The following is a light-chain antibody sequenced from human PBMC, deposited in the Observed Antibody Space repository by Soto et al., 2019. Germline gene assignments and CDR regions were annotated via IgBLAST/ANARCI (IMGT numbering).Light chain of an antibody. J-gene: IGKJ3*01. V-gene: IGKV3-11*01. Sequence: EIVLTQSPATLSLSPGERDTLSCRASQSVSSDVAWHQQKPGQAPRLLIYDPSNRATGIPARFSGIGSGTDVTLTISGLKPEDFAVYYCPHRHNFVPGTKVDIK. CDR3: PHRHN. CDR2: DPS. CDR1: QSVSSD.